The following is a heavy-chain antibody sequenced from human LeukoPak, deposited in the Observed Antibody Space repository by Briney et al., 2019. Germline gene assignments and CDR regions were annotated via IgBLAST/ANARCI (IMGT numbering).Heavy chain of an antibody. Sequence: PSETLSLTCTVSGGSISSGSYYWSWIRQPAGKGLEWIGRIYTSGSTNYNPSLKSRVTISVDTSKNQFSLKLSSVTAADTAVYYCARELRYFDSLSGGYYFDYWGQGTLVTVSS. V-gene: IGHV4-61*02. CDR2: IYTSGST. J-gene: IGHJ4*02. CDR1: GGSISSGSYY. D-gene: IGHD3-9*01. CDR3: ARELRYFDSLSGGYYFDY.